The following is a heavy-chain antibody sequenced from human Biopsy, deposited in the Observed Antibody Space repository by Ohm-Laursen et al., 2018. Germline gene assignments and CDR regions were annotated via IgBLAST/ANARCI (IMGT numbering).Heavy chain of an antibody. V-gene: IGHV1-2*02. Sequence: ASVKVSCKASGYTFTGQYLQWVRQVPGQGLEWMGWINPHSGTTKFAQDFKGRVTMTRDTSITTAYMELRRLRSDDTAVYYCAKGQDLRGGAEYFQHWGQGALVTVSS. D-gene: IGHD2-15*01. CDR1: GYTFTGQY. CDR2: INPHSGTT. J-gene: IGHJ1*01. CDR3: AKGQDLRGGAEYFQH.